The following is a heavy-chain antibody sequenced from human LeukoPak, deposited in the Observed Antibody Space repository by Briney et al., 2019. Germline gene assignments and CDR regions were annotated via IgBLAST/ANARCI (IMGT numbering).Heavy chain of an antibody. CDR3: AGSRDGYNFDY. Sequence: ASVKVSCKASGYTFTSYGISWVRQAPGQVLEWMGWISAYNGNTNYAQKLQGRVTMTTDTSTSTAYMELRSLRSDDTAVYYCAGSRDGYNFDYWGQGTLVTVSS. V-gene: IGHV1-18*01. D-gene: IGHD5-24*01. CDR2: ISAYNGNT. CDR1: GYTFTSYG. J-gene: IGHJ4*02.